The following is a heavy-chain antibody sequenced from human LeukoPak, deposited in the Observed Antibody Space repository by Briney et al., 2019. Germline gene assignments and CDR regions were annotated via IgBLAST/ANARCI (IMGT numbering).Heavy chain of an antibody. V-gene: IGHV3-7*01. CDR3: ARETFTDY. CDR2: IKQDGSEK. D-gene: IGHD3-16*01. Sequence: GGSLRLSCAASGFTFSSYWMTWVRQAPGKGLEWVANIKQDGSEKNYVESVKGRFTISRDNAKNSLYLQMNSLRAKDTAVYYCARETFTDYWGQGTLVTVSS. J-gene: IGHJ4*02. CDR1: GFTFSSYW.